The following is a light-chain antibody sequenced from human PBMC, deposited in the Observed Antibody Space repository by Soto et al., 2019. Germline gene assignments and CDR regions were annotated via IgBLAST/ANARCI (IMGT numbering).Light chain of an antibody. V-gene: IGKV3-20*01. CDR3: QQFGTSLS. CDR2: GAS. CDR1: QSLSSSY. Sequence: EIVLTQSPGTLSLSPGERATLSCRASQSLSSSYLAWYQQKPGQAPRFLICGASSRATGVPDRFSGSGSGTDFTLTISRLEPEDVAVYFCQQFGTSLSVGGGSKVEIK. J-gene: IGKJ4*01.